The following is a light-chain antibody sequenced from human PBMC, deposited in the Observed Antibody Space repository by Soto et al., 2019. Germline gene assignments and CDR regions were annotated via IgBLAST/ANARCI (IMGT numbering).Light chain of an antibody. J-gene: IGKJ1*01. Sequence: ELVLTQSPATLSLSPGARATLSCSASQSVSSYLAWHQQKPGQAPRLLIYDASNRATGIPARFSGSGCGTDFTLTISSLEPEDFAVYYCQQRSNWPWTFGQGTKVEIK. CDR3: QQRSNWPWT. CDR1: QSVSSY. V-gene: IGKV3-11*01. CDR2: DAS.